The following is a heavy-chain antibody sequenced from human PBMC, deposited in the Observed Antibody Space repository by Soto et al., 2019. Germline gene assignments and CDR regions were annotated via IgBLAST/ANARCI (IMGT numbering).Heavy chain of an antibody. Sequence: LCRTGPVSGGSITSGGSFWSWIRQHPGKGPEWMAFICYSGATSYNPSLASRVTVSADTYKSQFSLNLRSVTAADTAVYYCARGGASPKWFAPWGQGTMVTVTS. V-gene: IGHV4-31*03. CDR1: GGSITSGGSF. CDR2: ICYSGAT. CDR3: ARGGASPKWFAP. J-gene: IGHJ5*02. D-gene: IGHD2-15*01.